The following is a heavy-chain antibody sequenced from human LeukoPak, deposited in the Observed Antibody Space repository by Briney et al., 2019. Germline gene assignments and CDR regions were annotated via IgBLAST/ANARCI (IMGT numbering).Heavy chain of an antibody. CDR3: ARHSRFYCSSTSCSPYYYYYYMDV. CDR2: INHSGST. D-gene: IGHD2-2*01. CDR1: GGSFSGYY. J-gene: IGHJ6*03. V-gene: IGHV4-34*01. Sequence: SETLSLTCAVYGGSFSGYYWSWIRQPPGKGLEWIGEINHSGSTNYNPSLKSRVTISVDTSKNQFSLKLSSVTAADTAVYYCARHSRFYCSSTSCSPYYYYYYMDVWGKGPTVTVSS.